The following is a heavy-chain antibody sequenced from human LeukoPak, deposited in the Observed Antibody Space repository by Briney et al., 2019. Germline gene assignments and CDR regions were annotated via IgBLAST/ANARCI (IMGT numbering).Heavy chain of an antibody. Sequence: PGGSLRLSCAASGFKFDDYGMSWVRQAPGKGLEWVSGIDWNGASTGFADSVKGRFTISRDNAKNSLYLQMNSLRAEDTALYYCARSTRYNHDSNGYRDFDYWGQGTLVTVSS. CDR2: IDWNGAST. J-gene: IGHJ4*02. CDR3: ARSTRYNHDSNGYRDFDY. V-gene: IGHV3-20*04. CDR1: GFKFDDYG. D-gene: IGHD3-22*01.